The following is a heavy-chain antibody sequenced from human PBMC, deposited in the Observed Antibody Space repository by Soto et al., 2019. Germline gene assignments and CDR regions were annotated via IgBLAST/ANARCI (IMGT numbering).Heavy chain of an antibody. CDR2: IYYSGST. J-gene: IGHJ6*02. Sequence: SETLSLTCTVSGGSISSGDYYWSWIRQPPGKGLEWIGYIYYSGSTYYNPSLKSRVTISVDTSKNQFSLKLSSVTAAGTAVYYCARDLASGGPGLYGMDVWGQGTTVTVSS. CDR1: GGSISSGDYY. V-gene: IGHV4-30-4*01. D-gene: IGHD3-10*01. CDR3: ARDLASGGPGLYGMDV.